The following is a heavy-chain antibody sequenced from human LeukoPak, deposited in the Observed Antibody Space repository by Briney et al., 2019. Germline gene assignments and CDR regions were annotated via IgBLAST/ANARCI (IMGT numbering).Heavy chain of an antibody. CDR3: ARETMTTVTTDYFDY. J-gene: IGHJ4*02. CDR1: GGSFSGYY. V-gene: IGHV4-34*01. CDR2: INHSGST. D-gene: IGHD4-11*01. Sequence: SETLSLTCAVCGGSFSGYYWSWIRQPPGKGLEWIGEINHSGSTNYNPSLKSRVTISVDTSKNQFSLKLSSVTAADTAVYYCARETMTTVTTDYFDYWGQGTLVTVSS.